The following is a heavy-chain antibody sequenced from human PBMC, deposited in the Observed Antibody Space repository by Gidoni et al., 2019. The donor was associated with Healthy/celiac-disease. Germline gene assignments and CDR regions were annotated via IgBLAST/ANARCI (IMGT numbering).Heavy chain of an antibody. CDR2: IYYSGST. D-gene: IGHD5-18*01. CDR1: GGSISSYY. CDR3: ARLGPQYSYGYKGPRNWFDP. Sequence: QVQLQESGPGLVKPSETLSLTCTVSGGSISSYYWSWIRQPPGKGLEWIGYIYYSGSTNYNPSLKSRVTISVDTSKNQFSLKLSSVTAADTAVYYCARLGPQYSYGYKGPRNWFDPWGQGTLVTVSS. J-gene: IGHJ5*02. V-gene: IGHV4-59*08.